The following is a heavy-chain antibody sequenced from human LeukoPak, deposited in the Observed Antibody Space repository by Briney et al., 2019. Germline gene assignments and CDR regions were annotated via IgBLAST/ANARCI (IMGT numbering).Heavy chain of an antibody. CDR2: IYSGGNT. D-gene: IGHD3-3*02. V-gene: IGHV3-53*01. Sequence: PGGSLRLSCAASGFTVSSNYMSWVRQAPGKGLEWVSVIYSGGNTYYADSVKGRFTISRDNSKNTLYLQMNSLRAEDTAVYYCARGRLPIRYAFDIWGQGTMVTVSS. CDR1: GFTVSSNY. J-gene: IGHJ3*02. CDR3: ARGRLPIRYAFDI.